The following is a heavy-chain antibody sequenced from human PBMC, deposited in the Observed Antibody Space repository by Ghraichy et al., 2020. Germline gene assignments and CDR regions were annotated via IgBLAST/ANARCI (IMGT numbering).Heavy chain of an antibody. J-gene: IGHJ2*01. Sequence: SQTLSLTCTVSGGSISSSSYYWGWIRQPPGKGLEWIGSIYYSGSTYYNPSLKSRVTISVDTSKNQFSLKLSSVTAADTAVYYCARHVAYYGSESYYSYWYFDLWGRGTLVTVSS. CDR3: ARHVAYYGSESYYSYWYFDL. CDR1: GGSISSSSYY. CDR2: IYYSGST. V-gene: IGHV4-39*01. D-gene: IGHD3-10*01.